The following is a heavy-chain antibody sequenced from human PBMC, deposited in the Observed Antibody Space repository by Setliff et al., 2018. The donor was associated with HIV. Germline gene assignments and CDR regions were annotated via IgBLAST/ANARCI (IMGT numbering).Heavy chain of an antibody. D-gene: IGHD4-4*01. CDR1: GLNFRNAW. CDR2: IKSETDGAAT. J-gene: IGHJ2*01. V-gene: IGHV3-15*01. Sequence: GGSLRLSCVASGLNFRNAWMGWVRQAPGRGLEWVGRIKSETDGAATDYSSTVRGRCLILRDDSKNTLYLDIGALKTEDTATYYCTARGTVTIRDYSFNLWGRGTLVTVSS. CDR3: TARGTVTIRDYSFNL.